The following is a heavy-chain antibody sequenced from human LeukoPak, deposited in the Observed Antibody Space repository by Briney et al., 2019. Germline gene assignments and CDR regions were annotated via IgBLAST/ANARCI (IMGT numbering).Heavy chain of an antibody. CDR3: AKSSGYYYGSGSPKGDDY. J-gene: IGHJ4*02. Sequence: GGSLRLSCAASGFTFNTYTMNWVRQAPGKGLELVSSITASSTAIYSADSVKGRFTISRDNAKNFLYLQMNSLRAEDTAVYYCAKSSGYYYGSGSPKGDDYWGQGTLVTVSS. CDR1: GFTFNTYT. D-gene: IGHD3-10*01. CDR2: ITASSTAI. V-gene: IGHV3-21*01.